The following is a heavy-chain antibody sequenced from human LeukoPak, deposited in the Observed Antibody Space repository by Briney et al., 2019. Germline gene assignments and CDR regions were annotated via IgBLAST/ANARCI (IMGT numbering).Heavy chain of an antibody. CDR1: GGSINSYY. Sequence: PSETLSLTCTVSGGSINSYYWSRIRQPPGKGLEWIGYIYYSGSTNYNPSLKSRVTISVDTSKNQFSLKLSSVTAADTAVYYCAREPESGSYNDYWGQGTLVTVSS. CDR2: IYYSGST. V-gene: IGHV4-59*01. D-gene: IGHD3-10*01. J-gene: IGHJ4*02. CDR3: AREPESGSYNDY.